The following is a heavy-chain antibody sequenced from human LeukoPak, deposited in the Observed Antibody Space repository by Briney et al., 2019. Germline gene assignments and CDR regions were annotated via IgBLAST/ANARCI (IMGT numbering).Heavy chain of an antibody. CDR3: ARGVVLMLYALDY. Sequence: SETLSLTCTVSGDSISGRSYFWGWIRQPPGKGLQWIGSIYHSGSTYYTPSLKSRVAISEDTSKNQFSLKLSSVTAADSAVYYCARGVVLMLYALDYWGQGTLVTVSS. D-gene: IGHD2-8*01. CDR1: GDSISGRSYF. J-gene: IGHJ4*02. CDR2: IYHSGST. V-gene: IGHV4-39*01.